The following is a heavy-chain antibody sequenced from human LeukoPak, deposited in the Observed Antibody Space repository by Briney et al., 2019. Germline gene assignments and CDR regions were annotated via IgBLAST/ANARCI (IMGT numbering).Heavy chain of an antibody. CDR2: ISYDGSNK. CDR3: ARGSYGMDV. CDR1: GLTFSSYA. V-gene: IGHV3-30-3*01. J-gene: IGHJ6*02. Sequence: GRSLRLSCAASGLTFSSYAMHWVRQAPGKGLEWVAVISYDGSNKYYADSVKGRFTISRDNSKNTLHLQMNGLRAEDTAVYYCARGSYGMDVWGQGTTVTVSS.